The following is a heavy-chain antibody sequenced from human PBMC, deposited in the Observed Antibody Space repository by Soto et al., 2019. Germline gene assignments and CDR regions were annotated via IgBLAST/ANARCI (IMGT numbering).Heavy chain of an antibody. D-gene: IGHD3-3*01. J-gene: IGHJ4*02. CDR1: GGSINSGGYY. Sequence: PSETMSLTCTVSGGSINSGGYYWSWIRQHPGKGLEWIGYIFYSGTTYYSPSLKSRVTISVDTSKNHFSLRLRSVTVADTAVYYCASASSYDFSHLAYWGQGTLVTVSS. V-gene: IGHV4-31*03. CDR3: ASASSYDFSHLAY. CDR2: IFYSGTT.